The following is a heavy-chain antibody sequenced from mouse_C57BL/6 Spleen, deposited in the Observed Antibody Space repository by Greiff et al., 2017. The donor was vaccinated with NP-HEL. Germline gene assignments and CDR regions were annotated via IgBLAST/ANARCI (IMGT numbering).Heavy chain of an antibody. V-gene: IGHV1-50*01. J-gene: IGHJ2*01. Sequence: QVQLQQPGAELVKPGASVKLSCKASGYTFTSYWMQWVKQRPGQGLEWIGEIDPSDSYTNYTQKFKGQATLTVDTSSSTAYMQLSSLTSEDSAVDYGAREGYYKYYFDYWGQGTTLTVSS. CDR1: GYTFTSYW. D-gene: IGHD2-3*01. CDR2: IDPSDSYT. CDR3: AREGYYKYYFDY.